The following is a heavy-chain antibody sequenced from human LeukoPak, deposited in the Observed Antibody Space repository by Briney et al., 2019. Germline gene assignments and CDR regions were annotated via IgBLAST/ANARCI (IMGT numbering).Heavy chain of an antibody. J-gene: IGHJ4*02. V-gene: IGHV3-53*01. CDR3: ARVRPHGSGSSDN. CDR2: IYSGGST. Sequence: GGSLRLSCAASGFTVSSNYMSWVRQAPGKGLEWVSVIYSGGSTYYADSVKGRFTISRDNAKNSLYLQMNSLRAEDTAVYYCARVRPHGSGSSDNWGQGTLVTVSS. CDR1: GFTVSSNY. D-gene: IGHD3-10*01.